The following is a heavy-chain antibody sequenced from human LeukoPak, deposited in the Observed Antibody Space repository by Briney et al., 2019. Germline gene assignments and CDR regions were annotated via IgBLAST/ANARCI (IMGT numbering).Heavy chain of an antibody. J-gene: IGHJ4*02. Sequence: GASVKVSCKASGYTFTSYAMNWVRQAPGQGLEWMGWINTNTGNPTYAQGFTGRFVFSLDTSVSTAYLQISSLKAEDTAVYYCARTHTPTEPQTPRYMTPVIFGYWGQGTLVTVSS. CDR2: INTNTGNP. D-gene: IGHD1-14*01. V-gene: IGHV7-4-1*02. CDR1: GYTFTSYA. CDR3: ARTHTPTEPQTPRYMTPVIFGY.